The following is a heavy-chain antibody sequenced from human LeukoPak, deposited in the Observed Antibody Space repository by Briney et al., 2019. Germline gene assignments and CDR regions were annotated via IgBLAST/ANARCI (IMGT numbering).Heavy chain of an antibody. CDR1: GGSISSSSYY. CDR3: ARGRQLRYFDRKGYFDY. D-gene: IGHD3-9*01. J-gene: IGHJ4*02. Sequence: PSETLSLTCTVSGGSISSSSYYWSWIRQPPGKGLEWIGEINHSGSTNYNPSLKSRVTISVDTSKNQFSLKLSSVTAADTAVYYCARGRQLRYFDRKGYFDYWGQGTLVTVSS. CDR2: INHSGST. V-gene: IGHV4-39*07.